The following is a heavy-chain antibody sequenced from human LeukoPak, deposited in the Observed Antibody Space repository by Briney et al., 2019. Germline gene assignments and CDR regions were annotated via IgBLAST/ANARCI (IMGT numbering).Heavy chain of an antibody. J-gene: IGHJ4*02. CDR2: IKSKTGGGTT. Sequence: GGSLRLSCAASGFTFDDYGMSWVRQAPGKGLEWVGRIKSKTGGGTTDYAAPVKGRFTISRDDSKNTLYLQMNSLKTEDTAVYYCTTDLRIAAPGTVYWGQGTLVTVSS. CDR1: GFTFDDYG. V-gene: IGHV3-15*01. D-gene: IGHD6-13*01. CDR3: TTDLRIAAPGTVY.